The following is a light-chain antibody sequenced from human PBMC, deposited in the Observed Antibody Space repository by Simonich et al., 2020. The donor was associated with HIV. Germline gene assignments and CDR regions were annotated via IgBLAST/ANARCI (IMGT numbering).Light chain of an antibody. V-gene: IGLV2-11*01. CDR2: EVN. CDR3: SSYAGNNIYV. Sequence: QSALTQPRSVSGSPGQSVTISCTGTSSDVGGYNYVSWYQQHPDKAPKLLIYEVNKRPSGVPDRFSGSKSGNTASLTVSGLQAEDEADYYCSSYAGNNIYVFGTGTKVTVL. J-gene: IGLJ1*01. CDR1: SSDVGGYNY.